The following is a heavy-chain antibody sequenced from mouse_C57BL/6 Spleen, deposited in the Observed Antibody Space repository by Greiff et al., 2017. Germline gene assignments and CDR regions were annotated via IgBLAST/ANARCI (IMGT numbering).Heavy chain of an antibody. D-gene: IGHD2-4*01. V-gene: IGHV1-4*01. Sequence: QVHVKQSGAELARPGASVKMSCKASGYTFTSYTMHWVKQRPGQGLEWIGYINPSSGYTKYNQKFKDKATLTADKSSSTAYMQLSSLTSEDSAVYYCARSGYDYDGRAWFAYWGQGTLVTVSA. CDR3: ARSGYDYDGRAWFAY. CDR1: GYTFTSYT. CDR2: INPSSGYT. J-gene: IGHJ3*01.